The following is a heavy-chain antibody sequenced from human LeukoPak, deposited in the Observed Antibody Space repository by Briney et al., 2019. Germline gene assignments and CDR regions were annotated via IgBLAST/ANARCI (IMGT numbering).Heavy chain of an antibody. Sequence: ASVKVSCKVSGYTLTELSMHWVRQAPGKGLEWMGGFDPEDGETIYAQKLQGRVTMTEDTSTDTAYMELSNLRSEDTAVYYCATTSGWYFDYWGQGTLVTVSS. J-gene: IGHJ4*02. V-gene: IGHV1-24*01. CDR1: GYTLTELS. D-gene: IGHD6-19*01. CDR3: ATTSGWYFDY. CDR2: FDPEDGET.